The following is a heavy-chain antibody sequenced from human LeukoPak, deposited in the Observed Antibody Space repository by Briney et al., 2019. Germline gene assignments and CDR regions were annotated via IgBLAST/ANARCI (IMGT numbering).Heavy chain of an antibody. V-gene: IGHV3-21*01. D-gene: IGHD3-10*01. CDR3: ARETQESFDY. CDR2: ISSSSNYI. CDR1: GFTFNDYS. J-gene: IGHJ4*02. Sequence: PGGSLRLSCAASGFTFNDYSMNWVRQAPGEGLEWVSSISSSSNYIYYADSVKGRLTISRDNAKNSLYLQMNSLRAEDTAVYYCARETQESFDYWGQGTLVTVSS.